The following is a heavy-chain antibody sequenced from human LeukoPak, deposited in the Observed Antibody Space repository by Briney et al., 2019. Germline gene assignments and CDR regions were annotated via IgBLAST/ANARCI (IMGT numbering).Heavy chain of an antibody. D-gene: IGHD6-13*01. CDR2: IYYSGST. CDR1: GGSISSSSYY. V-gene: IGHV4-39*07. Sequence: SETLSLTCTVSGGSISSSSYYWGWIRQPPGKGLEWIGSIYYSGSTYYNPSLKSRVPISVDTSKNQFSLKLSSVTAADTAVYYCARRPTSSSWYEMDWGQGTLVTVSS. J-gene: IGHJ4*02. CDR3: ARRPTSSSWYEMD.